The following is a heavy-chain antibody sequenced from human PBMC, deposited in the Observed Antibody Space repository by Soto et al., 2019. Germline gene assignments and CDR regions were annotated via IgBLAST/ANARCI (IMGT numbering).Heavy chain of an antibody. D-gene: IGHD3-3*01. Sequence: QVQLQQWGAGLLKPSETLSLTCAVYGGSFSGYYWSWIRQPPGKGLEWIGEINYSGSTNYNPSLKSRVTISVDTSKNQFSLKLSSVTAADTAVYYCATENYDFWSGLITHQRGVRFDSWGQGTLDTVSS. CDR2: INYSGST. V-gene: IGHV4-34*01. J-gene: IGHJ5*01. CDR1: GGSFSGYY. CDR3: ATENYDFWSGLITHQRGVRFDS.